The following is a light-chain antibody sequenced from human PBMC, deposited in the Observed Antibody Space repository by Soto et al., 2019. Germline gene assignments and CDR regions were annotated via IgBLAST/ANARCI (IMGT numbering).Light chain of an antibody. CDR2: GTS. CDR1: QSVSSSY. CDR3: QQYGTSPGT. Sequence: EIVLTQSPGTLSLSPGERATLSCRASQSVSSSYLAWYQQKLGQAPRLLIYGTSSRATGVPDRFSGSGSGTDFTLTISRLEPEDFAAYYCQQYGTSPGTFGQGTKVDIK. J-gene: IGKJ1*01. V-gene: IGKV3-20*01.